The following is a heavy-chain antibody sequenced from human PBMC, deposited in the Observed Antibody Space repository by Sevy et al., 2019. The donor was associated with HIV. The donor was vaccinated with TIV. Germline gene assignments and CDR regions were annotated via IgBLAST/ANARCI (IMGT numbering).Heavy chain of an antibody. CDR2: IKSNTDGGTT. J-gene: IGHJ4*02. D-gene: IGHD3-3*01. V-gene: IGHV3-15*01. CDR1: GITFTNAW. CDR3: ATKGNFWSGYQYFDY. Sequence: GGSLRLSCAASGITFTNAWMTWVRQAPGKGLEWVGRIKSNTDGGTTDYAAPVKGSFTISRDDSKSTLFLQMHSLKNDDTAVYYGATKGNFWSGYQYFDYWGQGTLVTVSS.